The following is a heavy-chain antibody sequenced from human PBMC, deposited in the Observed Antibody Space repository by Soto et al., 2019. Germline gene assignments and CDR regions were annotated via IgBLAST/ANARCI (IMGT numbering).Heavy chain of an antibody. V-gene: IGHV4-4*02. J-gene: IGHJ4*02. D-gene: IGHD3-22*01. CDR2: IYHSGST. CDR1: GGSISTTNW. Sequence: QVQLQESGPGLVKPSGTLSLTCTVSGGSISTTNWWSWVRQPPGKGLEWIGEIYHSGSTNYNPSLKIRVTISVDVSKNQFSLELTSVTAADTALYYCARVKDSSGYYVPFDYWGQGTLVTVSS. CDR3: ARVKDSSGYYVPFDY.